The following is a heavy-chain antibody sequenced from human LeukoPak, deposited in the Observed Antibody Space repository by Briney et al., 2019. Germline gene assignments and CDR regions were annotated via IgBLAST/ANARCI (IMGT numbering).Heavy chain of an antibody. D-gene: IGHD2-21*01. CDR3: ARGTGYSDNWFDP. Sequence: PSETLSLTCTVSGGSISSYYWSWIRQPPGKGLEWIGYIYYSGSTNYNPSLKSRVTISVDTSKNHFSLQLNSVTPEDTAVYYCARGTGYSDNWFDPWGQGTLVTVSS. J-gene: IGHJ5*02. V-gene: IGHV4-59*12. CDR1: GGSISSYY. CDR2: IYYSGST.